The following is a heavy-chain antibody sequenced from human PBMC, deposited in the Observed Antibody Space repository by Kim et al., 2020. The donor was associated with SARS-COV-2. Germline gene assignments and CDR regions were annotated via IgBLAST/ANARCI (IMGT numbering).Heavy chain of an antibody. CDR3: ARGNRGITMIVVVINYYYYGMDV. J-gene: IGHJ6*02. Sequence: ASVKVSCKASGYTFTSYDINWVRQATGQGLEWMGWMNPNSGNTGYAQKFQGRVTMTRNTSISTACMELSSLRSEDTAVYYCARGNRGITMIVVVINYYYYGMDVWGQGTTVTVSS. D-gene: IGHD3-22*01. V-gene: IGHV1-8*01. CDR1: GYTFTSYD. CDR2: MNPNSGNT.